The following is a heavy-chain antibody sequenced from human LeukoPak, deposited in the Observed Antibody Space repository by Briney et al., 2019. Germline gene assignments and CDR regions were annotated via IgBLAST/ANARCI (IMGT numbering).Heavy chain of an antibody. V-gene: IGHV4-34*01. Sequence: PSETLSLTCAVYGGSFSGYYWSWIRQPPGKGLEWIGEINHSGSTNYSPSLKSRVTISVDTSKNQFSLKLSSVAAADTAVYYCARTASPRITMVRGVIPTKNWFDPWGQGTLVTVSS. CDR3: ARTASPRITMVRGVIPTKNWFDP. CDR2: INHSGST. CDR1: GGSFSGYY. D-gene: IGHD3-10*01. J-gene: IGHJ5*02.